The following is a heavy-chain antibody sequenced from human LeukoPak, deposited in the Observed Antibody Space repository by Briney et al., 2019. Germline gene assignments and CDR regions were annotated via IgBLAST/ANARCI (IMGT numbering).Heavy chain of an antibody. J-gene: IGHJ5*02. V-gene: IGHV3-48*03. CDR1: GFTFSSYE. CDR3: ARDLMPARGGNWFDP. CDR2: ISSSGSTI. Sequence: PGGSLRLXCAASGFTFSSYEMNWVRRAPGKGLEWVSYISSSGSTIYYADSVKGRFTISRDNAKNSLYLQMNSLRAEDTAVYYCARDLMPARGGNWFDPWGQGTLVTVSS. D-gene: IGHD2-2*01.